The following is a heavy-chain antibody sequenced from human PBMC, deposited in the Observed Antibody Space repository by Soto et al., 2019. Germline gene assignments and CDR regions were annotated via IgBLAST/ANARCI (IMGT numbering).Heavy chain of an antibody. CDR2: ISPYTGNT. CDR3: VMVDNYVTPTPQDV. Sequence: QVQLVQSGDEVKKPGASVKVSCKASGYIFVNYGIAWVRQAPGQGLEWMGWISPYTGNTHSATKIQGRLTMTTDTSTSTAYMELGRLTSDDTAVYYCVMVDNYVTPTPQDVWGQGTTGTVSS. CDR1: GYIFVNYG. D-gene: IGHD3-16*01. J-gene: IGHJ6*02. V-gene: IGHV1-18*01.